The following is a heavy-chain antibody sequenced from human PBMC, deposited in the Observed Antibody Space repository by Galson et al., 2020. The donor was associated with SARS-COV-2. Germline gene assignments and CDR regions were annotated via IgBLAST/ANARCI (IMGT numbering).Heavy chain of an antibody. V-gene: IGHV4-61*02. Sequence: SETLSLTCTVSGGSISSGSYYWSWIRQPAGKGLEWIGRIYTSGSTNYNPSLKSRVTISVDTSKNQFSLKLSSVTAADTAVYYCAREGLYYDCWSGSVFPASYGMDVWGQGTTVTVSS. CDR1: GGSISSGSYY. D-gene: IGHD3-3*01. CDR3: AREGLYYDCWSGSVFPASYGMDV. J-gene: IGHJ6*02. CDR2: IYTSGST.